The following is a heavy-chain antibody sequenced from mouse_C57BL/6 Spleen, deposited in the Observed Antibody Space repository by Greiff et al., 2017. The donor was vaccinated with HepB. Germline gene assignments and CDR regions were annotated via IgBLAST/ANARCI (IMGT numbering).Heavy chain of an antibody. V-gene: IGHV3-6*01. CDR3: ASYYYGSSPYWYFDV. D-gene: IGHD1-1*01. Sequence: VQLQQSGPGLVKPSQSLSLTCSVTGYSITSGYYWNWIRQFPGNKLEWMGYISYDGSTNYNPSLKNRISITRDTSKNQFFLKLNSVTTEDTATYYCASYYYGSSPYWYFDVWGTGTTVTVSS. CDR1: GYSITSGYY. J-gene: IGHJ1*03. CDR2: ISYDGST.